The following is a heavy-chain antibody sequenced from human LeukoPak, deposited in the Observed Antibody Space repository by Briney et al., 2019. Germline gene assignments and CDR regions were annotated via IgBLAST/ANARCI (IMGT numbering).Heavy chain of an antibody. D-gene: IGHD2-2*01. CDR2: ISNDGTST. J-gene: IGHJ4*02. CDR3: ARAPTVLVGYCSSSSCQADY. CDR1: GLTFSNYW. Sequence: GGSLRLSCAVSGLTFSNYWMHWVRQAPGKGLVWVSRISNDGTSTDYADSVKGRFTISRDNAKNTLYLQMNSLRGEDTAVYYCARAPTVLVGYCSSSSCQADYWGQGTLVTVSS. V-gene: IGHV3-74*01.